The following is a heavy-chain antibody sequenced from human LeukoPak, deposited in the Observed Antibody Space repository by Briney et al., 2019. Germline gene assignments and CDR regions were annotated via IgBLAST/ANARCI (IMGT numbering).Heavy chain of an antibody. V-gene: IGHV3-23*01. Sequence: RTEGSLRLSCAASGFTFSSYAMSWVRQAPGKGLEWVSAISGSGGSTYYADSVKGRFTISRDNSKNTLYLQMNSLRAEDTAVYYCALYYDILTGYYPINDAFDIWGQGTMVTVSS. CDR2: ISGSGGST. CDR1: GFTFSSYA. CDR3: ALYYDILTGYYPINDAFDI. D-gene: IGHD3-9*01. J-gene: IGHJ3*02.